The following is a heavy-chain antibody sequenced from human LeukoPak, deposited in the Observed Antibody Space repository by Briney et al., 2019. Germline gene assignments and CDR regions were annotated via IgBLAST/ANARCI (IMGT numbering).Heavy chain of an antibody. J-gene: IGHJ4*02. CDR2: IYYSGST. Sequence: SETLSLTCTVSGGSISSSSYYWGWIRQPPGKGLEWIGSIYYSGSTYYNPSLKSRVTIPVDTSKNQFSLKLSSVTAADTAVYYCARHSSIAARNSLGIDYWGQGTLVAVSS. CDR3: ARHSSIAARNSLGIDY. CDR1: GGSISSSSYY. D-gene: IGHD6-6*01. V-gene: IGHV4-39*01.